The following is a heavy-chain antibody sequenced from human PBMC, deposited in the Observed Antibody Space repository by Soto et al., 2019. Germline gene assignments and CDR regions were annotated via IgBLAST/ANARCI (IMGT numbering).Heavy chain of an antibody. CDR3: ARDGKLELRHSYYYGMDV. CDR2: IIPIFGTA. CDR1: GGTFSSYA. Sequence: ASVKVSCKASGGTFSSYAISWVRQAPGQGLEWMGGIIPIFGTANYAQKFQGRATITADESTSTAYMELSSLRSEDTAVYYCARDGKLELRHSYYYGMDVWGQGTTVTVSS. V-gene: IGHV1-69*13. J-gene: IGHJ6*02. D-gene: IGHD1-7*01.